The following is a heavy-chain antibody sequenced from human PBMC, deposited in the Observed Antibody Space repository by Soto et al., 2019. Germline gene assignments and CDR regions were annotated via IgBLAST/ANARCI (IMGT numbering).Heavy chain of an antibody. CDR1: GFTFSNAW. V-gene: IGHV3-15*01. J-gene: IGHJ4*02. CDR2: IKSKTDGGTT. D-gene: IGHD3-10*01. Sequence: PGGSLRLSCAASGFTFSNAWMSWVRQAPGKGLEWVGRIKSKTDGGTTDYAAPVKGRFTISRDDSKNTLYLQMNSLKTEDTAVYYCTTADFVLYGSGSYHREYWGQGTLVTVSS. CDR3: TTADFVLYGSGSYHREY.